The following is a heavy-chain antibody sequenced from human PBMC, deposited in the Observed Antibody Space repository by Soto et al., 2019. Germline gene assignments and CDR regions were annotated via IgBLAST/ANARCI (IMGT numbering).Heavy chain of an antibody. Sequence: GGSLRLSCAASGFTFNSYWMTWVRQAPGKGLEWVANINTDVSQKQSVDSVKGRFTFSRENGKNSLYLQMNSLRVEDTAVYYCARVSRRNTFDVWGDGKMVIVSS. CDR3: ARVSRRNTFDV. CDR2: INTDVSQK. CDR1: GFTFNSYW. V-gene: IGHV3-7*01. J-gene: IGHJ3*01.